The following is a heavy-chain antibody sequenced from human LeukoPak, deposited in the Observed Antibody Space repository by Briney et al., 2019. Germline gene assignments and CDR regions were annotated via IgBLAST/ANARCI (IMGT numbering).Heavy chain of an antibody. CDR2: INHSGST. CDR3: ARDVPYYYDSSGYYSLDY. Sequence: SETLSLTCAVYGGSFSGYYWSWIRQPPGKGLEWIGEINHSGSTNYNPSFKSRVTISVDTSKNQFSLKLSSVTAADTAVYYCARDVPYYYDSSGYYSLDYWGQGTLVTVSS. D-gene: IGHD3-22*01. J-gene: IGHJ4*02. CDR1: GGSFSGYY. V-gene: IGHV4-34*01.